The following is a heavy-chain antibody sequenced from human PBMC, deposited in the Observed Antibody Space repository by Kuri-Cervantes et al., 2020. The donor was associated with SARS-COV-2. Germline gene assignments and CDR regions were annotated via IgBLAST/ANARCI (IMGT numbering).Heavy chain of an antibody. CDR3: ARDAYSSSSMYYFDY. CDR1: GGSISSYY. D-gene: IGHD6-6*01. Sequence: SETLSLTCTVSGGSISSYYWSWIRQPAGKGLEWIGRIYTSGSTNYNPSLKSRVTMSVDTSKNQFSLKLSSVTAADTAVYYCARDAYSSSSMYYFDYWGQGTLVTVSS. V-gene: IGHV4-4*07. CDR2: IYTSGST. J-gene: IGHJ4*02.